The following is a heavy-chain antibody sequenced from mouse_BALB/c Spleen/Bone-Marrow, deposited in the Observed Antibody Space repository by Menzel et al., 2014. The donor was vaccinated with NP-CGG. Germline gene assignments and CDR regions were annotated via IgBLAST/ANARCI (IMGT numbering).Heavy chain of an antibody. J-gene: IGHJ3*01. Sequence: VHVKQSGAELVKPGASVKLSCTASGFNIKDTYMHWVKQRPEQGLEWIGRIDPANGNTKYDPKFQGKATITTDTSPNTAYLQLRSLTSEDTAVYYCARYDYRYSWFAYWGQGTLVTVSA. D-gene: IGHD2-14*01. V-gene: IGHV14-3*02. CDR1: GFNIKDTY. CDR2: IDPANGNT. CDR3: ARYDYRYSWFAY.